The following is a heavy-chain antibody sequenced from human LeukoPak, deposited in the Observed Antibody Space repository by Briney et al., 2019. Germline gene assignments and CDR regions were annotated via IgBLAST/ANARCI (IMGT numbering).Heavy chain of an antibody. CDR3: TKDTAILTGQIDY. D-gene: IGHD3-9*01. CDR2: ISGSGGST. J-gene: IGHJ4*02. Sequence: GGSLRLSCAASGFTFSSYAMGWVRQAPGKGLEWVSAISGSGGSTYYADSVKGRFTISRDNSKNTLYLQMNSLRAEDTAVYYCTKDTAILTGQIDYSGPGNLVSVSS. CDR1: GFTFSSYA. V-gene: IGHV3-23*01.